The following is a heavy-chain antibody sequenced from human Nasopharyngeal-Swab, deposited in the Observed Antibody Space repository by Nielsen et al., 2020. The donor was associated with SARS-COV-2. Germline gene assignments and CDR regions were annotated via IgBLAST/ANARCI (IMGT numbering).Heavy chain of an antibody. CDR3: ARVPGKLWFGDWYFDY. CDR2: IYYSGST. D-gene: IGHD3-10*01. V-gene: IGHV4-61*06. J-gene: IGHJ4*02. Sequence: WIRQPPGKGLEWIGYIYYSGSTNYNPSLKSRVTISVATSKNQFSLKLSSVTAADTAVYYCARVPGKLWFGDWYFDYWGQGTRVTVSS.